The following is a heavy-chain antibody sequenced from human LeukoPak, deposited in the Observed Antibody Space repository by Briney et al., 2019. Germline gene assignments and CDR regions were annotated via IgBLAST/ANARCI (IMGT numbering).Heavy chain of an antibody. Sequence: PGGSLRLSCAASGFTVSSYYMSWVRQVPGKGLEWVSITYTGGTTDYADSVKGRFTISRDNSKNTLYLQMNSLRAEDTAVYYCAGVGSSWYVDYWGQGTLVTVSS. CDR1: GFTVSSYY. CDR2: TYTGGTT. D-gene: IGHD6-13*01. CDR3: AGVGSSWYVDY. V-gene: IGHV3-53*01. J-gene: IGHJ4*02.